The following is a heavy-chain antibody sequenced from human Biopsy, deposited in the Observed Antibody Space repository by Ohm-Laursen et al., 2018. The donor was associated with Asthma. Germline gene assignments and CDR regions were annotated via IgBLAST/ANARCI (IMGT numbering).Heavy chain of an antibody. Sequence: SLRLSCTASGFMFRSFGMHWVRQAPGKGLEWVAVISYDGNHKFYEDSVKGRFTISRDNSKNTLYLQMDSLSADDTAVYYCARDVDLRSVYWGQGTLVTVSS. CDR2: ISYDGNHK. V-gene: IGHV3-33*05. D-gene: IGHD2-15*01. CDR1: GFMFRSFG. J-gene: IGHJ4*02. CDR3: ARDVDLRSVY.